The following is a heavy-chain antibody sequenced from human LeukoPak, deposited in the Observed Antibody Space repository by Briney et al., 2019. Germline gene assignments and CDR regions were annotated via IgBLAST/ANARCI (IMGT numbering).Heavy chain of an antibody. D-gene: IGHD6-19*01. Sequence: PSETLSLICTVSGYSISSGYYWGWIRQPPGKGPEWIGSIYHSGSTYYNPSLKSRVTISVDTSKNQFSLKLSSVTAADTAVYYCARLGYSGDFDYWGQGTLVTVSS. CDR1: GYSISSGYY. V-gene: IGHV4-38-2*02. CDR3: ARLGYSGDFDY. CDR2: IYHSGST. J-gene: IGHJ4*02.